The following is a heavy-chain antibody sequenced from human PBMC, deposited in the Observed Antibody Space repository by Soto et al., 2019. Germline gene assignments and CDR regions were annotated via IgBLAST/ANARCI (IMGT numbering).Heavy chain of an antibody. CDR2: INHSGST. D-gene: IGHD3-9*01. CDR3: ARGYPSSNDILTGYYLYYFDY. CDR1: GGSFSGYY. J-gene: IGHJ4*02. V-gene: IGHV4-34*01. Sequence: QVQLQQWGAGLLKPSETLSLTCAVYGGSFSGYYWSWIRQPPGKGLEWIGEINHSGSTNYNPSLKSRVTISVDTSKNQFSLKLSSVTAADTSVYYCARGYPSSNDILTGYYLYYFDYWGQGTLVTVAS.